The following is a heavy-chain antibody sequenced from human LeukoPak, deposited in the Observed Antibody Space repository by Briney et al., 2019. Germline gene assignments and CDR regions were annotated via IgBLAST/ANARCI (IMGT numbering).Heavy chain of an antibody. CDR3: AKNYGDSYYFDY. CDR2: VSYDGSNK. CDR1: GLTFSSYG. V-gene: IGHV3-30*18. D-gene: IGHD4-17*01. Sequence: GGSLRLSCAASGLTFSSYGMHWVRQAPGKGLEWVAVVSYDGSNKYYADSVKGRFTISRDNSKNTLYQQMNSLRAEDTAVYYCAKNYGDSYYFDYWGQGTLVTVSS. J-gene: IGHJ4*02.